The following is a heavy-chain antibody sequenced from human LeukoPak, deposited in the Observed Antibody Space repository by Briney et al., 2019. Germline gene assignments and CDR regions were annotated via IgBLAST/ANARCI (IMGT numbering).Heavy chain of an antibody. Sequence: GESLRLSCAASGFTFSSASMNWVRQAPGQGLEWVGRIKSKVDGGTADYGAPLKGRFTITRDDSKRTLYLQMNNLKTEDTAVYYCTRSSNNNAWGQGILVTVAS. CDR3: TRSSNNNA. CDR2: IKSKVDGGTA. D-gene: IGHD1-14*01. J-gene: IGHJ5*02. V-gene: IGHV3-15*01. CDR1: GFTFSSAS.